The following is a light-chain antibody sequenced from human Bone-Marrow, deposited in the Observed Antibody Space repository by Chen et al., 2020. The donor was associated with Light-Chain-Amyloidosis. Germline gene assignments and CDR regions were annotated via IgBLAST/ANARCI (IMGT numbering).Light chain of an antibody. CDR2: GSS. V-gene: IGKV3-20*01. CDR3: QQYGTSPLT. Sequence: EIVLTQSPCTLSLSPGEGANPSCRASQTISSNYLTWDQQKCGQAPRLLIYGSSSRATGIPNRFTGSVSGTDFTLTINSLEPEEFAMYYGQQYGTSPLTFSGGTKVGIK. J-gene: IGKJ4*01. CDR1: QTISSNY.